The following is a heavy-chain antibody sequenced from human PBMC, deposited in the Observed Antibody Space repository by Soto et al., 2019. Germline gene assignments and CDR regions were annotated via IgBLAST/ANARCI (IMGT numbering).Heavy chain of an antibody. Sequence: SETLSLTCTVSGGSISSGGYYWSWLRQHPGKGLEWIGYIYYSGSTYYNPSLKSRVTISVDTSNNQFSLKLSSVTAADTAVYYCARTYRGHYSNHQYYFDYWGQGTLVTVSS. J-gene: IGHJ4*02. CDR2: IYYSGST. D-gene: IGHD4-4*01. CDR3: ARTYRGHYSNHQYYFDY. V-gene: IGHV4-31*03. CDR1: GGSISSGGYY.